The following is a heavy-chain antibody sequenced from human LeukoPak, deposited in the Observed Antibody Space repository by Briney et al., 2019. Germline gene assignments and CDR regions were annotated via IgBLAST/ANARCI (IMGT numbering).Heavy chain of an antibody. V-gene: IGHV3-23*01. CDR2: ISGSGGTT. CDR1: GFTFSSYS. J-gene: IGHJ3*02. Sequence: GGSLRLSCAASGFTFSSYSMSWVRQAPGKGLEWVSAISGSGGTTYYADSVKGRFTVSRDNSKNTLYLQMNSLRAEDTAVYYCTRGSSSWYVDAFDIWGQGTMVTVSS. CDR3: TRGSSSWYVDAFDI. D-gene: IGHD6-13*01.